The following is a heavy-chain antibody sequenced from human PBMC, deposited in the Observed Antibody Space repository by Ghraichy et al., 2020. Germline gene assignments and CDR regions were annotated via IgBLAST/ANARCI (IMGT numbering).Heavy chain of an antibody. D-gene: IGHD2-2*01. CDR3: AKVSPIAVVLANFDY. Sequence: GESLNISCAASGFTFSSYAMSWVRQAPGKGLEWVSVISGSGGSTYYADSVKGRFTISRDNSKNTLYLQMNSLRAEDTAVYYCAKVSPIAVVLANFDYWGQGTLVTVSS. V-gene: IGHV3-23*01. CDR2: ISGSGGST. J-gene: IGHJ4*02. CDR1: GFTFSSYA.